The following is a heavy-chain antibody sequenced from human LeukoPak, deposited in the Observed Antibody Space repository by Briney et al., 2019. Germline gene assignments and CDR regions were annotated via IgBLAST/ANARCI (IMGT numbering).Heavy chain of an antibody. V-gene: IGHV1-58*02. Sequence: SVRVSCKASGFTLKSSTMQWVRQSRGQRLECIGWIVVGSGNTNSAQNFQGRVSLTRDMSTSTAYMELSSLGPEDTAIYYCAADLSESPTNSWYASRAWGQGSLVIVSS. D-gene: IGHD6-13*01. CDR1: GFTLKSST. CDR2: IVVGSGNT. J-gene: IGHJ5*02. CDR3: AADLSESPTNSWYASRA.